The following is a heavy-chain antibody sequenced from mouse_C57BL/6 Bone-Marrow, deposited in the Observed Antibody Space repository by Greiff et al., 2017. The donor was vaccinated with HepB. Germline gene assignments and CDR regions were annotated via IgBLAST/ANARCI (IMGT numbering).Heavy chain of an antibody. Sequence: VQLQQSGAELVRPGASVKLSCTASGFNIKDDYMHWVKQRPEQGLEWIGWIDPENGDTEYASKFQGKATITADTSSNTAYLQLSSLTSEDTAVYYCTIITTVVAPYYFDYWGQGTTLTVSS. CDR3: TIITTVVAPYYFDY. D-gene: IGHD1-1*01. CDR1: GFNIKDDY. V-gene: IGHV14-4*01. CDR2: IDPENGDT. J-gene: IGHJ2*01.